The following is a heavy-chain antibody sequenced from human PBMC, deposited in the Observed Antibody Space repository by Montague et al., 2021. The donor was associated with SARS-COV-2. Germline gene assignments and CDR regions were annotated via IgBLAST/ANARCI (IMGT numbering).Heavy chain of an antibody. D-gene: IGHD3-22*01. J-gene: IGHJ3*02. CDR1: GGSISSGGYY. CDR2: IYYSGST. Sequence: TLSLTCTVSGGSISSGGYYWSWIRQHPGKGLEWIGYIYYSGSTYYNPSLKSRVTISVDTSKNQFSLKLSSVPAADTAVYYCARVQGITMIVVVIGAFDIWGQGTMVTVSS. CDR3: ARVQGITMIVVVIGAFDI. V-gene: IGHV4-31*03.